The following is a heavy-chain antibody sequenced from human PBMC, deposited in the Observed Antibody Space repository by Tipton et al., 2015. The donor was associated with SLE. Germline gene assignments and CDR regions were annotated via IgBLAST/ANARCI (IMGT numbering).Heavy chain of an antibody. CDR1: GGSISSGGYY. Sequence: TLSLTCTVSGGSISSGGYYWSWIRQHPGKGLEWIGYIYYSGSTYYNPSLKSRVTISVDTSKNQFSLKLSSVTAADTAVYYCGRRVRRYCSGDDCYSWFDPWGQGTLVTVSS. CDR3: GRRVRRYCSGDDCYSWFDP. V-gene: IGHV4-31*03. J-gene: IGHJ5*02. CDR2: IYYSGST. D-gene: IGHD2-15*01.